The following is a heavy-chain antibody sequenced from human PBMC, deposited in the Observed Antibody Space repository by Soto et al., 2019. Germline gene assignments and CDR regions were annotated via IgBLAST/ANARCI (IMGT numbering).Heavy chain of an antibody. D-gene: IGHD3-22*01. CDR1: GYTFSAYY. CDR3: ARGGTFAYDTSGYSVY. Sequence: AAVKVSCKTSGYTFSAYYMHWVRQAPGQGLEWMGWINPKSGGTLYAQKFQGRVTMTRDTSISTAYMELSRLRSDDTAVYYCARGGTFAYDTSGYSVYWGQGTLVTVSS. J-gene: IGHJ4*02. V-gene: IGHV1-2*02. CDR2: INPKSGGT.